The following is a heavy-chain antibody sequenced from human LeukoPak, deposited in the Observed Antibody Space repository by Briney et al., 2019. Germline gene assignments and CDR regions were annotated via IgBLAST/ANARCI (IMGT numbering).Heavy chain of an antibody. D-gene: IGHD6-6*01. J-gene: IGHJ4*02. CDR2: IWYDGNNK. V-gene: IGHV3-33*01. Sequence: LPGGSLRPSCAASGFTFSSYGMHWVRQAPGKGLEWVAVIWYDGNNKYYADSVKGRFTISRDNSKNTLYLQMNSLRAEDTAVYYCAHPEYSSSRLGDYWGQGTLVTVSS. CDR3: AHPEYSSSRLGDY. CDR1: GFTFSSYG.